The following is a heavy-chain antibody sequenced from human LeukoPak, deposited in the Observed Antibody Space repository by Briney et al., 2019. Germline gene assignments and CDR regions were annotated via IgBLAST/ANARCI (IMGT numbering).Heavy chain of an antibody. D-gene: IGHD2-15*01. CDR2: ISGNGDIT. J-gene: IGHJ4*02. Sequence: GGSLRLSCAASGLTFSSYAMSWVRQAPGKGLEWVSAISGNGDITYYTDSVKGRFTISRDNSKNTLYLQMNSLRAEDTAVYYCAKVLASRWFFDYWGQGTLVTVSS. V-gene: IGHV3-23*01. CDR3: AKVLASRWFFDY. CDR1: GLTFSSYA.